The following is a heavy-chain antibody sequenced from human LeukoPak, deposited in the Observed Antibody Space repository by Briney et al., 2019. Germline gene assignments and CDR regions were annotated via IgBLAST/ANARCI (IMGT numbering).Heavy chain of an antibody. CDR2: INPNSGGT. CDR3: ARPAGGITMVRGVIITSIDNNYYFDY. D-gene: IGHD3-10*01. V-gene: IGHV1-2*02. J-gene: IGHJ4*02. CDR1: GYTFTGYY. Sequence: GASVKVSCKASGYTFTGYYMHWVRQAPGQGLEWMGWINPNSGGTNYAQKFQGRVTMTRDTSISTAYMELSRLRSDDTAVYYCARPAGGITMVRGVIITSIDNNYYFDYWGQGTLVTVSS.